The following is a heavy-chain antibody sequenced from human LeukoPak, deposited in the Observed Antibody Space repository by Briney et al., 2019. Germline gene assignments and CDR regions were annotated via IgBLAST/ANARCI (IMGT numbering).Heavy chain of an antibody. CDR3: ARDLVQLWSKDY. D-gene: IGHD5-18*01. J-gene: IGHJ4*02. CDR1: GFTFGSNW. Sequence: GGSLRLSCAASGFTFGSNWMSWVRQAPGKGLEWVSYISSSGRNIYYADSVKGRFTISRDNAKNSLYLQMNSLRAEDTAVYYCARDLVQLWSKDYWGQGTLVTVSS. V-gene: IGHV3-48*04. CDR2: ISSSGRNI.